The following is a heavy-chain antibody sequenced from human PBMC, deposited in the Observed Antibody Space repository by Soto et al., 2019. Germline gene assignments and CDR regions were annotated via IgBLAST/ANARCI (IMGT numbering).Heavy chain of an antibody. CDR3: ARLDIVATAPGVYYYYYGMDV. J-gene: IGHJ6*02. V-gene: IGHV1-69*01. CDR1: GGTFSSYA. Sequence: QVQLVQSGAEVKKPGSSVKVSCKASGGTFSSYAISWVRQAPGQGLEWMGGIIPIFGTANYAQKFQGRVTITADESTSTAYMEVSSLRSEDTAVYYCARLDIVATAPGVYYYYYGMDVWGQGTTVTVSS. D-gene: IGHD5-12*01. CDR2: IIPIFGTA.